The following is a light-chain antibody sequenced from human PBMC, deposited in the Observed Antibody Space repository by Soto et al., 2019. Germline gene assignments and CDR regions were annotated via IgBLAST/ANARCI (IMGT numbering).Light chain of an antibody. CDR2: STN. J-gene: IGLJ3*02. CDR1: SGSVSTSYY. CDR3: VLYMGSGIWV. V-gene: IGLV8-61*01. Sequence: QTVVTQEPSFSVSPGRTVTLTCVLSSGSVSTSYYPSWYQQTPGQAPRTLIYSTNTRPSGVPDRFAGSILGNKAALTITGAQADDESDYYCVLYMGSGIWVFGGGTKLTVL.